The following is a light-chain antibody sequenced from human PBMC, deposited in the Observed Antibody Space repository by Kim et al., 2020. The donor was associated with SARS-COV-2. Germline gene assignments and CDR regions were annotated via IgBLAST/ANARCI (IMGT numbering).Light chain of an antibody. CDR3: SSFTDTGAWV. CDR1: SSAIGAYNY. CDR2: GVT. V-gene: IGLV2-14*03. Sequence: GQSLTIPCTGTSSAIGAYNYVSWYQQHPGQAPQLLIYGVTTRPSGVSSRFSASKSGNTASLTISGLQAEDEAHYSCSSFTDTGAWVFGGGTQLTVL. J-gene: IGLJ3*02.